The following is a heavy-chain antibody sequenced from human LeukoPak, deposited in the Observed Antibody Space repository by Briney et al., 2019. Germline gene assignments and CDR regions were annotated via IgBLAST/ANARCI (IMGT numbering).Heavy chain of an antibody. CDR3: AKGDRRWLQFLGIDY. CDR1: GFTFSSYS. J-gene: IGHJ4*02. D-gene: IGHD5-24*01. V-gene: IGHV3-21*04. CDR2: ISSSSSYI. Sequence: GGSLRLSCAASGFTFSSYSMNWVRQAPGKGLEWVSSISSSSSYIYYADSVKGRFTISRDNSKNTLYLQMNSLRAEDTAVYYCAKGDRRWLQFLGIDYWGQGTLVTVSS.